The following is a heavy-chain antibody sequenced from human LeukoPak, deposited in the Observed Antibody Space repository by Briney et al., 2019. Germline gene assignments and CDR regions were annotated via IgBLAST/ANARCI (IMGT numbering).Heavy chain of an antibody. V-gene: IGHV3-7*03. CDR1: GFTFSRSW. CDR2: ISPDGSTK. J-gene: IGHJ4*02. D-gene: IGHD6-25*01. CDR3: ATGESGIWDF. Sequence: PGGSLRLSCAASGFTFSRSWMSWVRQPPGKGLEWVANISPDGSTKYHMDSVKGRFTISRDNAKDSLYLEMSRLRDDDTAMYYCATGESGIWDFGGQGTLVTVSS.